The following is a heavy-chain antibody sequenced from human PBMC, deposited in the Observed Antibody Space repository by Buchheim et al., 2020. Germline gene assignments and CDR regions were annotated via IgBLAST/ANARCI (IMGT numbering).Heavy chain of an antibody. Sequence: QVQLVESGGGVVQPGRSLRLSCAASGFTFNTYGMHWVRQAPGKGLEWVAVTWYDGSNKYYADSVKGRFTISRDNSKNKLYLQMSSLRAEDTAVYYCARDVYDFDYWGQGTL. CDR1: GFTFNTYG. CDR3: ARDVYDFDY. J-gene: IGHJ4*02. D-gene: IGHD3-16*01. CDR2: TWYDGSNK. V-gene: IGHV3-33*01.